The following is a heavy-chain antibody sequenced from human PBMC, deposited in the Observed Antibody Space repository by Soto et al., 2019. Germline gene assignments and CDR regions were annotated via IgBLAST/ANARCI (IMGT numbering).Heavy chain of an antibody. CDR1: GGSISSYY. V-gene: IGHV4-59*01. J-gene: IGHJ5*02. Sequence: SETLSLTCTVSGGSISSYYWSWIRQPPGKGLEWIGYIYYSGSTNYNPSLKSRVTISVDTSKNQFSLKLSSVTAADTAVYYCARPTSGSYYSWFDPWGQGTLVTVSS. CDR2: IYYSGST. D-gene: IGHD3-10*01. CDR3: ARPTSGSYYSWFDP.